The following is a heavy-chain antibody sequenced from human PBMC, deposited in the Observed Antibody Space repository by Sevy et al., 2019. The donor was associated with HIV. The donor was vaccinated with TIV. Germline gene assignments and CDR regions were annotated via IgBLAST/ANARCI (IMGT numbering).Heavy chain of an antibody. CDR2: INSDGSST. Sequence: GGSLRLSCAASGFTFSSYWMHWVRQAPGKGLVWVSRINSDGSSTSYADSVKGRFTISRDNAKNTLYLQMNSLRAEDTAVYYCDRVDCSSTSCYAHYYYGMDVWGQGTTVTVSS. CDR3: DRVDCSSTSCYAHYYYGMDV. J-gene: IGHJ6*02. D-gene: IGHD2-2*01. V-gene: IGHV3-74*01. CDR1: GFTFSSYW.